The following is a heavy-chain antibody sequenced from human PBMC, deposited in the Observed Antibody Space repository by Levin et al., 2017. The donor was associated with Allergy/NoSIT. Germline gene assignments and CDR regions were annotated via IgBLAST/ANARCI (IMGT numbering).Heavy chain of an antibody. CDR1: GGSISSSSYY. CDR3: ARDENAFDI. V-gene: IGHV4-39*07. CDR2: IYYSGST. J-gene: IGHJ3*02. Sequence: SSETLSLTCTVSGGSISSSSYYWGWIRQPPGKGLEWIGSIYYSGSTYYNPSLKSRVTISVDTSKNQFSLKLSSVTAADTAVYYCARDENAFDIWGQGTMVTVSS.